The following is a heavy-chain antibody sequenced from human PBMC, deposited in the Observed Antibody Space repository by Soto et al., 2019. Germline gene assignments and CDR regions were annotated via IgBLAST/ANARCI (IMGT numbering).Heavy chain of an antibody. J-gene: IGHJ6*02. CDR3: ARHVAKSYGSGEYGMDV. CDR1: GGSSSSYY. CDR2: VYYSGNT. V-gene: IGHV4-59*08. D-gene: IGHD3-10*01. Sequence: PSETLSLACTVSGGSSSSYYWSWIRQPPGKGLEWIGYVYYSGNTKYNPSLKSRITIVVDTSKNQFSLRLSSVTAADTALYYCARHVAKSYGSGEYGMDVWGQATMVTVSS.